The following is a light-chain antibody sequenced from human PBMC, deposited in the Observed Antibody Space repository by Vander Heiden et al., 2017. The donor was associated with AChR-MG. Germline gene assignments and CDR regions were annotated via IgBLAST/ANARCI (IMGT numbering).Light chain of an antibody. J-gene: IGLJ2*01. Sequence: QSVLTQPPSVSAAPGQRVTISCTGSSSNIESPLDVHWYQQLPGTAPKLLIYDTTNRPAGVPDRFSGSRSGTSASLAITGLQAEDEADYYGQSYDSSLSGVVFGGGTKVTVL. CDR2: DTT. CDR3: QSYDSSLSGVV. V-gene: IGLV1-40*01. CDR1: SSNIESPLD.